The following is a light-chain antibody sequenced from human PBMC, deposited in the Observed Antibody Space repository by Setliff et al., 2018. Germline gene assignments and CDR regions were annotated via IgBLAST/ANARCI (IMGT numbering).Light chain of an antibody. CDR3: SSYTGISTYV. CDR1: SSDVGGYDY. J-gene: IGLJ1*01. CDR2: YVR. V-gene: IGLV2-14*03. Sequence: QSALAQPASVSGSPGQSITIPCTGTSSDVGGYDYVSWYQQHPGKAPKLLIYYVRDRPSGVSDRFSGSKSGNTASLTISGLQAEDKADYYCSSYTGISTYVFGTGTKVTVL.